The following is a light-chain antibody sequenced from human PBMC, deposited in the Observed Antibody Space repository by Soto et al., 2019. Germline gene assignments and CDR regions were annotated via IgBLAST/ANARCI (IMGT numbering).Light chain of an antibody. CDR1: SSNIGANT. J-gene: IGLJ1*01. V-gene: IGLV1-44*01. CDR2: SHS. Sequence: VLTQPPSASGTPGQRVAFSCSGSSSNIGANTVNWYQQLPGAAPKLLIYSHSQRPSGVPDRFSGSKSGTSASLAISGLQSDDEADYYCAAWDDSLNAYVLGNGTKVTVL. CDR3: AAWDDSLNAYV.